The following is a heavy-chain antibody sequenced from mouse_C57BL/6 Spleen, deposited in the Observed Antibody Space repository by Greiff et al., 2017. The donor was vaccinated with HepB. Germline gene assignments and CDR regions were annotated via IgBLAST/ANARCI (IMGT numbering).Heavy chain of an antibody. CDR3: ARDLDYDYDWFAD. V-gene: IGHV3-6*01. D-gene: IGHD2-4*01. Sequence: EVKLMESGPGLVKPSQSLSLTCSVTGYSITSGYYWNWIRQFPGNKLEWMGYISYDGSNNYNPSLKNRISITRDTSKNQFFLKLNSVTTEDTATYYCARDLDYDYDWFADWGQGTLVTVSA. J-gene: IGHJ3*01. CDR2: ISYDGSN. CDR1: GYSITSGYY.